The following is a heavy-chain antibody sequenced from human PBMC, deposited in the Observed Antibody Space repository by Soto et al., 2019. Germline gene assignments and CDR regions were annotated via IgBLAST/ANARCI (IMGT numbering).Heavy chain of an antibody. CDR2: INGDGRST. CDR1: GFTFSSYW. CDR3: ATLASIQLDRYDF. J-gene: IGHJ4*02. V-gene: IGHV3-74*01. Sequence: LRLSCAASGFTFSSYWMHWVRQAPGKGLVWVSRINGDGRSTTYADSVKGRFTISRDNAKNTLYLQMNSLRAEDTAVYYCATLASIQLDRYDFWGQGTLVTAPQ. D-gene: IGHD1-1*01.